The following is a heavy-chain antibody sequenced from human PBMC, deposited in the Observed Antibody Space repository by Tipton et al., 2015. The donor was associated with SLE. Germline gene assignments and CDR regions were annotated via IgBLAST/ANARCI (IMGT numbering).Heavy chain of an antibody. Sequence: TLSLTCTVSGGSISSYYWSWIRQPAGKGLEWIGHIYTSGSTNYNPSLKSRVTISVDTSKNQFSLKLSSVTAADTAVYYCASGGIVAREDWFHPWGQGTLVTVSS. CDR2: IYTSGST. D-gene: IGHD2/OR15-2a*01. CDR3: ASGGIVAREDWFHP. CDR1: GGSISSYY. V-gene: IGHV4-4*07. J-gene: IGHJ5*02.